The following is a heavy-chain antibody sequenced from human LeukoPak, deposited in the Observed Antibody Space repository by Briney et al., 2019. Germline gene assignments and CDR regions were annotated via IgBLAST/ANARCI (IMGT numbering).Heavy chain of an antibody. D-gene: IGHD6-13*01. J-gene: IGHJ3*02. V-gene: IGHV1-46*01. Sequence: ASVKVSCKASNYTFTHYGITWVRQAPGQGIEWMGAINPSGGRTSYAQNFQGRVTMTRDTSTSTVYMELSSLRSDDTAVYYCARDMMGSIAAAGRHAFDIWGQGTMVTVSS. CDR2: INPSGGRT. CDR1: NYTFTHYG. CDR3: ARDMMGSIAAAGRHAFDI.